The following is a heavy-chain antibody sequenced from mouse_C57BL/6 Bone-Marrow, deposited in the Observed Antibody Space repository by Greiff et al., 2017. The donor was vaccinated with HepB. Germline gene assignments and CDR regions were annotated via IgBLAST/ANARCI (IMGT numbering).Heavy chain of an antibody. Sequence: LQESGPELVKPGASVKISCKASGYSFTSYYIHWVKQRPGQGLEWIGWIYPGSGNTKYNEKFKGKATLTADTSSSTAYMQLSSLTSEDSAVYYCARRGKIDYFDYWGQGTTLTVSS. CDR1: GYSFTSYY. J-gene: IGHJ2*01. CDR2: IYPGSGNT. CDR3: ARRGKIDYFDY. V-gene: IGHV1-66*01.